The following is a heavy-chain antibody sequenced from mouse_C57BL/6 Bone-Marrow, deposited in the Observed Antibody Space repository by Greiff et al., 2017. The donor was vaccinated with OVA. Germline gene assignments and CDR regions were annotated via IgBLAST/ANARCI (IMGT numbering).Heavy chain of an antibody. D-gene: IGHD1-1*01. J-gene: IGHJ2*01. CDR1: GYTFTSYW. V-gene: IGHV1-64*01. CDR2: IHPNSGST. CDR3: ARRGYYYGSSQL. Sequence: VQLQQPGAELVKPGASVKLSCKASGYTFTSYWMHWVKQRPGQGLEWIGMIHPNSGSTNYNEKFKSKATLTVDKSSSTAYMQLSSLTSEDSAVYDCARRGYYYGSSQLWGQGTTLTVSS.